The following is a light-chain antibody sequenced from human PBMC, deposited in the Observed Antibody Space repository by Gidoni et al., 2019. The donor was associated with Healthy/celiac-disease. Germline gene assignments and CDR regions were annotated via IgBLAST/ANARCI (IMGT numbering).Light chain of an antibody. CDR1: NIGSKN. J-gene: IGLJ3*02. Sequence: YELTQPLSVSVALGQTARITCGGNNIGSKNVHWYQQKPGQAPVLVIYRVSNRPSGIPERFSGSNSGNTATLTISRAQAGEEADYYCQVWDSSTAWVFGGGTKLTVL. V-gene: IGLV3-9*01. CDR2: RVS. CDR3: QVWDSSTAWV.